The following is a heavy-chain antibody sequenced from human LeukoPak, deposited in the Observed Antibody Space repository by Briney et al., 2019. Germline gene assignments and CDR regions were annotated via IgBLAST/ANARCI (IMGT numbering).Heavy chain of an antibody. CDR2: IYHSGST. CDR1: GYSISSGYY. V-gene: IGHV4-38-2*02. CDR3: ARVPHCDSTSCHPGGYYMDV. Sequence: SETLSLTCTVSGYSISSGYYWGWIRQPPGKGLEWIGTIYHSGSTHYNPSLRSRVTISVDTSKNQFSLKVTSVTAADAAMYYCARVPHCDSTSCHPGGYYMDVWGKGTTVTVS. D-gene: IGHD2-2*01. J-gene: IGHJ6*03.